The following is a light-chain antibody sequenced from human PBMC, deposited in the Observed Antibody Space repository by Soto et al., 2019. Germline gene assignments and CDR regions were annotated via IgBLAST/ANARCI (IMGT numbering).Light chain of an antibody. Sequence: DIVMTQSPDSLAVSLGERATINCKSSQSVLYSPNNKNYLAWYQQKPGQPPKLLIYWASTRESGVPDRFSGSGSETDFTLTISSLQAEDVAVYYCQQRSNWPITFGQGTRLEIK. V-gene: IGKV4-1*01. J-gene: IGKJ5*01. CDR3: QQRSNWPIT. CDR2: WAS. CDR1: QSVLYSPNNKNY.